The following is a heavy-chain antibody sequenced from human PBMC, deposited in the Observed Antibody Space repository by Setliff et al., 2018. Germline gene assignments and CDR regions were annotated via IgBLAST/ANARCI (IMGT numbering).Heavy chain of an antibody. CDR3: ARGGTYRYVDY. V-gene: IGHV4-39*01. CDR1: GGSISSGVYD. J-gene: IGHJ4*02. CDR2: IYYRGDT. Sequence: SETLSLTCTVSGGSISSGVYDWAWIRQPPGKGLEWIGSIYYRGDTYYNASLKSRLTLSVDTSKNQVSLNLRSVTAADTAVYYCARGGTYRYVDYWGQGALVTVSS.